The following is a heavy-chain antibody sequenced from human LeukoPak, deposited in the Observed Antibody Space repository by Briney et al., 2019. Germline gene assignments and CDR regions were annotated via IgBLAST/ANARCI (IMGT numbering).Heavy chain of an antibody. CDR1: GFTSSSYG. Sequence: GGSLRLSCAASGFTSSSYGMHWVRQAPGKGLEGVAVIWYDGSKKCDADSWKGRFTISRDNSKNSLYLQMNSLRAEDTAVYYCARDLTPYGNNWFDPWGQGTLVTVSS. CDR2: IWYDGSKK. CDR3: ARDLTPYGNNWFDP. V-gene: IGHV3-33*01. J-gene: IGHJ5*02. D-gene: IGHD4-17*01.